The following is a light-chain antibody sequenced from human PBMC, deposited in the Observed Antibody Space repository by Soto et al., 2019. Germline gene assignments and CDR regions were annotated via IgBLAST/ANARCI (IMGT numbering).Light chain of an antibody. CDR3: QKYSSVPV. Sequence: DIQMTQSPPSLSASEEARVTIPSRAGQAIRNFVAWYRQKPGKAPKLLIYAASTLQSGVPSRFSGSGSGTDFTLTINSLQPEDVATYSCQKYSSVPVFGPGTKVEIK. V-gene: IGKV1-27*01. CDR1: QAIRNF. CDR2: AAS. J-gene: IGKJ3*01.